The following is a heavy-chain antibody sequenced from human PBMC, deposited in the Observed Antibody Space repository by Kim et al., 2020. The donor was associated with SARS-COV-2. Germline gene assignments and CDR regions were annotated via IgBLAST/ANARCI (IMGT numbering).Heavy chain of an antibody. CDR1: GGSISSGDYY. V-gene: IGHV4-30-4*01. CDR3: ARDRAKIDDFWSGYLVSAPKSCGMDV. J-gene: IGHJ6*02. Sequence: SETLSLTCTVSGGSISSGDYYWSWIRQPPGKGLEWIGYIYYSGSTYYNPSLKSRVTISVDTSKNQFSLKLSSVTAADTAVYYCARDRAKIDDFWSGYLVSAPKSCGMDVWGQGTTVTVSS. D-gene: IGHD3-3*01. CDR2: IYYSGST.